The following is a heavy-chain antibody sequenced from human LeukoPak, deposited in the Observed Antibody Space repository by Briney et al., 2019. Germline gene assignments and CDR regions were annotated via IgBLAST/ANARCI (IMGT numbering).Heavy chain of an antibody. CDR2: ISYDGGNK. D-gene: IGHD4-23*01. CDR3: ARDLDFGGYSNFDY. V-gene: IGHV3-30*03. CDR1: GFTFSNYG. J-gene: IGHJ4*02. Sequence: PGGSLRLSCAASGFTFSNYGMHWVRQAPGKGLEWVAVISYDGGNKYYADSVKGRFTISRDNAKSTLYLQMNSLRAEDTAVYYCARDLDFGGYSNFDYWGQGTLVTVSS.